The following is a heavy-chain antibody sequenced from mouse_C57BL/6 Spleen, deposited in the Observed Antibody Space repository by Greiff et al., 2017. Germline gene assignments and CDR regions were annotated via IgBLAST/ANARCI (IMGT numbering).Heavy chain of an antibody. CDR3: ARWLLRYYAMDY. D-gene: IGHD2-3*01. V-gene: IGHV1-82*01. CDR1: GYAFSSSW. CDR2: IYPGDGDT. J-gene: IGHJ4*01. Sequence: VQLQQSGPELVKPGASVKISCKASGYAFSSSWMNWVKQRPGKGLEWIGRIYPGDGDTNYNGKFKGKATLTEDTSSSTAYMQLSSLASEDSAVYFCARWLLRYYAMDYWGQGTSVTVSS.